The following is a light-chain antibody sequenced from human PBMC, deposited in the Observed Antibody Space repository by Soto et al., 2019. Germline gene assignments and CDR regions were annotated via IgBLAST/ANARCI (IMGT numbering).Light chain of an antibody. J-gene: IGLJ2*01. Sequence: QSALTQPASVSGSPGQSITISCTGTSSDVGGYNYVSWYQQHPCKAPKLMIYDVRNRPSGVSNRFSGSKSGNTASLTISGLQAEDEDDYYCSAYTSSSTLVVFGGGTQVTVL. CDR3: SAYTSSSTLVV. V-gene: IGLV2-14*01. CDR1: SSDVGGYNY. CDR2: DVR.